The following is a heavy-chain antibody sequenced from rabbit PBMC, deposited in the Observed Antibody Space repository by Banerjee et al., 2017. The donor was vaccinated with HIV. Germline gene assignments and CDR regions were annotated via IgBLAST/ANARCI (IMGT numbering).Heavy chain of an antibody. J-gene: IGHJ4*01. Sequence: QSLEESGGDLVKPGASLTLTCTASGFSFSSSYWICWVRQAPGKELELIACIYTGSSDTYYASWAKGRFTISKTSSTTVTLQMTSLTAADTATYFCARDPGVEYYFNLWGQGTLVTVS. CDR1: GFSFSSSYW. D-gene: IGHD4-1*01. CDR3: ARDPGVEYYFNL. V-gene: IGHV1S40*01. CDR2: IYTGSSDT.